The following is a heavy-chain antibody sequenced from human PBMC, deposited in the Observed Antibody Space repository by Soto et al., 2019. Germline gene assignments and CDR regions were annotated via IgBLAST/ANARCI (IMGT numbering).Heavy chain of an antibody. CDR3: ARGGDYDILTGYYYNWFDP. CDR2: MNPNSGNT. Sequence: ASVKVSCKASGYTFTSYDINWVRQATGQGLERMGWMNPNSGNTGYAQKFQGRVTMTRNTSISTAYMELSSLRSEDTALYYCARGGDYDILTGYYYNWFDPWGQGTLVTVSS. V-gene: IGHV1-8*01. J-gene: IGHJ5*02. D-gene: IGHD3-9*01. CDR1: GYTFTSYD.